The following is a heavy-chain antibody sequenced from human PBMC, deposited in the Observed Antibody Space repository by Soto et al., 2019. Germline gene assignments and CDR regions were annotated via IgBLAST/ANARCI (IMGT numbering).Heavy chain of an antibody. J-gene: IGHJ5*02. Sequence: PGGSLRLSCAASGFTFSSYSMNWVRQAPGKGLEWVSCISSSSSTIYYADSVKGRFTISRDNAKNSLYLQMNSLRAEDTAVYYCARHPERIAQIGWFDPWGQGPLVTVSS. CDR3: ARHPERIAQIGWFDP. D-gene: IGHD6-13*01. CDR2: ISSSSSTI. CDR1: GFTFSSYS. V-gene: IGHV3-48*01.